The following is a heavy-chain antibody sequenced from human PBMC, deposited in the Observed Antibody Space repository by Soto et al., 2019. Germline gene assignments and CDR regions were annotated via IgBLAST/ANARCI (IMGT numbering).Heavy chain of an antibody. CDR3: EREGPTSSTSCYMDV. D-gene: IGHD2-2*01. Sequence: EVQLVESGGGLVQPGGSLRLSCAASGFTFSSYWMHWVRQAPGKGLVWVSRINSDGSSTSYADSVKGRFTISRDNAKNTLYLQMNSLRAEDTAVYYCEREGPTSSTSCYMDVWGKGTTVTVSS. CDR2: INSDGSST. CDR1: GFTFSSYW. J-gene: IGHJ6*03. V-gene: IGHV3-74*01.